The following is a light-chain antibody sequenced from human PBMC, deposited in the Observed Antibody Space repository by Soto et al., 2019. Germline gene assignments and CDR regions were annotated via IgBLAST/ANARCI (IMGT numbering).Light chain of an antibody. CDR3: MQGTSWPYT. CDR2: KIS. J-gene: IGKJ2*01. CDR1: QSPVTSDGNTY. Sequence: DVVMTQSPLSLSVIPGQPASISCRSSQSPVTSDGNTYLNWFHQRPGQSPRRLIYKISNRDSGVPDIFIGSGSGTEFTLKISRVEAEDVGIYYGMQGTSWPYTFGQGTKLEI. V-gene: IGKV2-30*01.